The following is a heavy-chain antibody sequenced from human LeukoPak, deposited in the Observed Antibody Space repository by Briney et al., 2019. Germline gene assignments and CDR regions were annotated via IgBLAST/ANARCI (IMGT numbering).Heavy chain of an antibody. D-gene: IGHD1-26*01. V-gene: IGHV4-4*07. J-gene: IGHJ4*02. Sequence: SETLSLTCTVSGGSISSYYWSWILQPAGDGLEWIGRIYTSGSTNYNASLKSRVSMSVDTSKNQFSLKLSSVTAADTAVFYCARENSGSYREFDYWGQGTLVTVSS. CDR1: GGSISSYY. CDR2: IYTSGST. CDR3: ARENSGSYREFDY.